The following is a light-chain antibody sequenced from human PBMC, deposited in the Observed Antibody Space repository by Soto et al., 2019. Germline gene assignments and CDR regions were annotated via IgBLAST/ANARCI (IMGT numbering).Light chain of an antibody. V-gene: IGKV1-5*01. CDR3: HQYNSYSYT. CDR1: QSISSW. Sequence: DFQMTQSPSTLSASVGDRVTITCRASQSISSWLAWYQQKPGKAPKLLIYDASSLESGVPSRFSGSGSGTEFTLTISSLQPDDFATYYCHQYNSYSYTFGQGTKLEIK. J-gene: IGKJ2*01. CDR2: DAS.